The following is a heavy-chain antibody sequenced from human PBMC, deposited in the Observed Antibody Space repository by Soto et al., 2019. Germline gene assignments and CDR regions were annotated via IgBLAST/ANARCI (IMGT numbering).Heavy chain of an antibody. V-gene: IGHV3-23*01. Sequence: PGGSLRLSCAASGFTFGIYAMSWVRQAPGKGLEWVSSISGSGGSIYYAHSVKGRFTISRDKTKNTLDLQMNSLRAEDTAVYHCARVAPDYSSTPRRFDFWGQGTLVTVSS. J-gene: IGHJ4*02. CDR2: ISGSGGSI. CDR3: ARVAPDYSSTPRRFDF. D-gene: IGHD6-13*01. CDR1: GFTFGIYA.